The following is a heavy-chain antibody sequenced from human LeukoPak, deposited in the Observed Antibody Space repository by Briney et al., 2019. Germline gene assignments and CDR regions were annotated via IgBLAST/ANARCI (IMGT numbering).Heavy chain of an antibody. CDR1: GFSFSSYW. V-gene: IGHV3-74*01. J-gene: IGHJ4*02. Sequence: PGGSLRLSCAASGFSFSSYWMSWVRQAPGRGLVWVSRINTDGSRTDYADSVKGRFTISRDNAKNTLYLQMNSLGAEDTAVYYCASDFTGYDDYWGQGTLVSVSS. CDR3: ASDFTGYDDY. CDR2: INTDGSRT. D-gene: IGHD3-9*01.